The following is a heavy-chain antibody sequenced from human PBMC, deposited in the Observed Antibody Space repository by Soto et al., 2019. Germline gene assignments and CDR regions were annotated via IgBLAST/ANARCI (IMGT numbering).Heavy chain of an antibody. CDR3: AMTTVTYPDYFDF. Sequence: SETLSLTCAVYGGSFSGYYWSWIRQPPGKGLEWIGEINHSGSTNYNPSLKSRVTISVDTSKNQFSLKLSSVTAADTAVYYCAMTTVTYPDYFDFWGQGALVTVSS. D-gene: IGHD4-17*01. V-gene: IGHV4-34*01. CDR2: INHSGST. CDR1: GGSFSGYY. J-gene: IGHJ4*02.